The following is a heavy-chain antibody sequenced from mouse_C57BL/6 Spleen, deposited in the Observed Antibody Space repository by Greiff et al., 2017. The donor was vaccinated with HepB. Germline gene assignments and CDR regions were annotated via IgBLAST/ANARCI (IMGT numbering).Heavy chain of an antibody. D-gene: IGHD1-1*01. Sequence: QVQLKQPGAELVRPGSSVKLSCKASGYTFTSYWMDWVKQRPGQGLEWIGNIYPSDSETHYNQKFKDKATLTVDKSSSTAYMQLSSLTSEDSAVYYCARRDYGSFSWFAYWGQGTLVTVSA. J-gene: IGHJ3*01. CDR2: IYPSDSET. V-gene: IGHV1-61*01. CDR1: GYTFTSYW. CDR3: ARRDYGSFSWFAY.